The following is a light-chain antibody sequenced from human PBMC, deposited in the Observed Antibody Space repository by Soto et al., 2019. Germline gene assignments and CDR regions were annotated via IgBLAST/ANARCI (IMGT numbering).Light chain of an antibody. CDR2: HAS. Sequence: EIVMTQSPATLSVSPGERATLSCRASQSVYSNLAWYQQKPGQAPRLLIYHASTRATGIPARFSGGGSGTEFILTISSLQSEDFAVYYCQQYAKWPLTFGGGTKVEIK. CDR1: QSVYSN. CDR3: QQYAKWPLT. V-gene: IGKV3-15*01. J-gene: IGKJ4*01.